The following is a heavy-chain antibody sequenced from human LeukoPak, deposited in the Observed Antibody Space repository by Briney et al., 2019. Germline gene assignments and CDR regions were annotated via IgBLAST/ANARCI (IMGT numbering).Heavy chain of an antibody. D-gene: IGHD2-2*01. V-gene: IGHV1-2*02. CDR2: INPNSGGT. Sequence: ASVKVSCKASGYIFTGYYMHWVRQAPGQGLEWMGWINPNSGGTNYAQKFQGRVTMTRDTSISTAYMELSRLRSDDTAVYYCARDATRSYYYYYMDVWGKGTTVTVSS. CDR1: GYIFTGYY. CDR3: ARDATRSYYYYYMDV. J-gene: IGHJ6*03.